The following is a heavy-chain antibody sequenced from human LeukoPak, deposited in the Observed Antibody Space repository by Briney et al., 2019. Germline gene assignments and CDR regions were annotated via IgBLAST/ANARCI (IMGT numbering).Heavy chain of an antibody. CDR1: GGSFSGYY. J-gene: IGHJ4*02. CDR3: AKGPMATQTFDY. CDR2: INHSGST. Sequence: SETLSLTCAVYGGSFSGYYWSWIRQPPGKGLEWIGEINHSGSTNYNPSLKSRVTISVDKPRNQFSLKLFSVTAADTAVYYCAKGPMATQTFDYWGQGTLVTVSS. V-gene: IGHV4-34*01. D-gene: IGHD5-24*01.